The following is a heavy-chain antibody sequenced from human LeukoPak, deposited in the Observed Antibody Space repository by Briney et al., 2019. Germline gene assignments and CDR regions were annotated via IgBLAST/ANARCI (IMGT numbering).Heavy chain of an antibody. D-gene: IGHD1-26*01. J-gene: IGHJ4*02. V-gene: IGHV3-48*04. Sequence: GGSLRLSCAASGFTFSSYSMNWVRQAPGKGLEWVSCISSSSSTIYYADSVKGRFTISRDNAKNSLYLQMNSLRAEDMALYYCAKEGSGSYLDYWGQGTLVTVSS. CDR1: GFTFSSYS. CDR2: ISSSSSTI. CDR3: AKEGSGSYLDY.